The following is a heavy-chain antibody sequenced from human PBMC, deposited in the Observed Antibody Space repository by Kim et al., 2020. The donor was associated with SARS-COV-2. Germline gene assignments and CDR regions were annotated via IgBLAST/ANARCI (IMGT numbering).Heavy chain of an antibody. D-gene: IGHD1-26*01. Sequence: GGSLRLSCTTSGFTFTGHAMSWVRQAPGKGLEWVSSIDGSDGTTYYVDSVKGRFSISRDDSKNTLYFHMSALRADDTAAYYCLKGGLGWICDYSGQGTLV. J-gene: IGHJ4*02. V-gene: IGHV3-23*01. CDR2: IDGSDGTT. CDR1: GFTFTGHA. CDR3: LKGGLGWICDY.